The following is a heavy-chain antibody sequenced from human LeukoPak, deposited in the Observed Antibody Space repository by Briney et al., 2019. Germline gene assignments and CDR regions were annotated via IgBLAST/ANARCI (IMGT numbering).Heavy chain of an antibody. CDR2: LNPNSGGT. Sequence: ASVKVSCKTSGYTLTDYYIHWVRQAPGQGLEWMGRLNPNSGGTNYAQKFQGRVTMTRDTSTDTAYIQLSSLRSTDTAVYYCARAPGVGFGQNAYYFDHWGQGTLVTVSS. CDR3: ARAPGVGFGQNAYYFDH. J-gene: IGHJ4*02. V-gene: IGHV1-2*06. D-gene: IGHD1-26*01. CDR1: GYTLTDYY.